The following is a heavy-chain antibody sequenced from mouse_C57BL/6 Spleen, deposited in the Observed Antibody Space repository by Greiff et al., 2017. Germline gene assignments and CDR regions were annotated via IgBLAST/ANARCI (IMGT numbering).Heavy chain of an antibody. D-gene: IGHD1-1*01. Sequence: DVKLQESGGGLVKPGGSLKLSCAASGFTFSSYAMSWVRQTPEKRLEWVATISDGGSYTYYPDSVKGRFTISRDNAKNNLYLQMSHLKSEDTAMYYCAREETVVAFDYWGQGTTLTVSS. V-gene: IGHV5-4*03. CDR2: ISDGGSYT. CDR1: GFTFSSYA. CDR3: AREETVVAFDY. J-gene: IGHJ2*01.